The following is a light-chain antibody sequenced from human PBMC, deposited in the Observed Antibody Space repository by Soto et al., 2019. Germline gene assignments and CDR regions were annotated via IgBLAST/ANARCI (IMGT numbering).Light chain of an antibody. J-gene: IGKJ1*01. CDR3: HKYNSAPET. CDR2: GAS. CDR1: QGIGNY. V-gene: IGKV1-27*01. Sequence: DFQMTQSPSSLSASVGDRVTITCRASQGIGNYLAWFQQKPGKAPTLLIYGASTLQSGVPSRFSGSGSGTDFTLPITSLQSEDVATYYCHKYNSAPETFGQGTKVEIQ.